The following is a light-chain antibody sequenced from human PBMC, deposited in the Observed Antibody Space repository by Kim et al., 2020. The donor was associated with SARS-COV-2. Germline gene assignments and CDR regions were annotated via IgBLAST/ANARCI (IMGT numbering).Light chain of an antibody. CDR3: QVWDSSSDHV. J-gene: IGLJ1*01. CDR1: DIGSKS. V-gene: IGLV3-21*04. CDR2: NDS. Sequence: VDPGKTARITCGGNDIGSKSVHWYQQKPGQAPVLVIHNDSDRPSGIPERFSGSNSGNTATLTISRVEAGDEADYYCQVWDSSSDHVFGTGTKVTVL.